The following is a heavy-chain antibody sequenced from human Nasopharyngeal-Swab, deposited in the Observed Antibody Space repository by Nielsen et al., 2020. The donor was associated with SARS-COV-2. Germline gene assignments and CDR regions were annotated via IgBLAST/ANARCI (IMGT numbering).Heavy chain of an antibody. CDR2: INADNDNT. D-gene: IGHD3-10*01. CDR3: ARDYNRPNWFDP. Sequence: ASVKVSCKASGYTFTSYAMHWVRQAPGQRLEWMGWINADNDNTKYSEKFQGRVTITRDTSASTVYMEPSSLRSEDTAVYYCARDYNRPNWFDPWGQGTLVTVSS. J-gene: IGHJ5*02. CDR1: GYTFTSYA. V-gene: IGHV1-3*01.